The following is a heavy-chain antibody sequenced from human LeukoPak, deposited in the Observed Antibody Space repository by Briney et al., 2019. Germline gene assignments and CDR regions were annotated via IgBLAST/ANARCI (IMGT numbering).Heavy chain of an antibody. CDR1: GFTFSSYA. Sequence: GGSLRLSCAASGFTFSSYAMSWVRQAPGKGLEWVSAISGSGGSTYYADSVKGRFTISRDNSKNTLYLQMNSLRAEDTAVYYCATRAEIVVVPAAIRPLNSYGDYWGQGTLVTVSS. J-gene: IGHJ4*02. V-gene: IGHV3-23*01. CDR3: ATRAEIVVVPAAIRPLNSYGDY. CDR2: ISGSGGST. D-gene: IGHD2-2*01.